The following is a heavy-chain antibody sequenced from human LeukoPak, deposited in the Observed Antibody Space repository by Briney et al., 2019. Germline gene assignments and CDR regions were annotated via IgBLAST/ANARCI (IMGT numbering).Heavy chain of an antibody. CDR2: IREDGSEK. V-gene: IGHV3-7*01. J-gene: IGHJ5*02. CDR3: ARTRDGYNTNWFDP. D-gene: IGHD5-24*01. CDR1: GFTFSSSW. Sequence: GGSLRLSCAASGFTFSSSWMTWVRQAPGKGLEWVASIREDGSEKTSVDSVKGRFTISRDNAKNSLYLQMDSLRAEDTAVYYCARTRDGYNTNWFDPWGQGTLVTVSS.